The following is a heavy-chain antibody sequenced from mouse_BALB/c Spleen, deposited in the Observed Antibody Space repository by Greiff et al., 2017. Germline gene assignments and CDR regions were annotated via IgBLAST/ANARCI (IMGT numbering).Heavy chain of an antibody. CDR2: VNPNNGGT. J-gene: IGHJ4*01. Sequence: EVQLQQSGPELVKPGASVKISCKASGYTFTDYYMNWVKQSHGKSLEWIGLVNPNNGGTSYNQKFKGKATLTVDKSSSTAYMELRSLTSEDSAVYYCASEGYGNYDAMDYWGQGTSVTVSS. V-gene: IGHV1-26*01. D-gene: IGHD2-10*02. CDR1: GYTFTDYY. CDR3: ASEGYGNYDAMDY.